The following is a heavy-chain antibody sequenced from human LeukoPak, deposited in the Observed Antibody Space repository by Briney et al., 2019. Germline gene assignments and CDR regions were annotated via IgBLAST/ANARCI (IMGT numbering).Heavy chain of an antibody. V-gene: IGHV4-59*08. J-gene: IGHJ4*02. D-gene: IGHD1-26*01. Sequence: SETLSLTCTVSGXSISNYYCSWIRQSPGKGQEWIGYIYYSGTTNYNPSLKSRVTISVDTSKNQFSLKLTSVTAADTAVYYCARSGSYGGHFDNWGQGTLVTVSS. CDR1: GXSISNYY. CDR3: ARSGSYGGHFDN. CDR2: IYYSGTT.